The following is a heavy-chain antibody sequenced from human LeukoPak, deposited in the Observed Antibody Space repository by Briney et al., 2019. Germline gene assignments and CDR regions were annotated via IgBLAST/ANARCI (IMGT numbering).Heavy chain of an antibody. J-gene: IGHJ3*01. CDR1: GFTFSNYA. V-gene: IGHV3-30-3*01. Sequence: GGSLRLSCAASGFTFSNYAVHWVRQAPGKGMEWVAVISYDGSNKYYADSVKGRFTISRDSSKNTLYLQMDSLRAEDTAVYYCARGRTGIYYVFDVWGQGTMVTVSS. D-gene: IGHD1-26*01. CDR3: ARGRTGIYYVFDV. CDR2: ISYDGSNK.